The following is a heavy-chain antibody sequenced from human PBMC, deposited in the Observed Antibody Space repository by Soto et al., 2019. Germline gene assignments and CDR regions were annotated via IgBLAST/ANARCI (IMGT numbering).Heavy chain of an antibody. J-gene: IGHJ4*02. CDR2: ISYDGNSE. CDR1: GFTFSAYV. D-gene: IGHD6-6*01. Sequence: QVQLVESGGGGVQPGTSLRVSCGASGFTFSAYVMHWVRQAPGKGLEWVAAISYDGNSEYYAASVKGRFTVSRDNSKNTVFLQMNTLRVEDTDVYYCARGSIQDVEYWGQGTLVTFSS. V-gene: IGHV3-30-3*01. CDR3: ARGSIQDVEY.